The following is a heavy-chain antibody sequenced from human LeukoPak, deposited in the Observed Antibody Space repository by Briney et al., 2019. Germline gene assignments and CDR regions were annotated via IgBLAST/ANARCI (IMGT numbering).Heavy chain of an antibody. CDR2: INQDGSEK. Sequence: GGSLRPSCAASGLNFHRYWMTWVRQAPGKGLEWVANINQDGSEKFRVDSVRGRFTISRDNAKNSLYLQMNSLRTEDTAVYYCARHLKTDFWSGYYAVWGQGTLVTVSS. CDR1: GLNFHRYW. V-gene: IGHV3-7*01. CDR3: ARHLKTDFWSGYYAV. D-gene: IGHD3-3*01. J-gene: IGHJ4*02.